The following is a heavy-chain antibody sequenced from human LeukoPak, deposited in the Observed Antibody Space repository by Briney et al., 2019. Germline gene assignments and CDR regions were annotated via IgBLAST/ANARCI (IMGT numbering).Heavy chain of an antibody. D-gene: IGHD6-19*01. Sequence: GGSLRPSCAASGFTFSSYGMHWVRQAPGEGLEWVAVIWYDGSNKYYADSVKGRFTISRDNSKNTLYLQMNSLRAEDTAVYYCARPYSSGWYFPLYYGMDVWGKGTTVTVSS. CDR3: ARPYSSGWYFPLYYGMDV. CDR2: IWYDGSNK. CDR1: GFTFSSYG. V-gene: IGHV3-33*01. J-gene: IGHJ6*04.